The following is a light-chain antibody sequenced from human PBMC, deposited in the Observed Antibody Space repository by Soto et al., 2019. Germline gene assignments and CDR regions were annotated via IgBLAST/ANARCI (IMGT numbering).Light chain of an antibody. Sequence: SYELTQSPSVSVSPGQTASLTCYGDNLGVKFMSWYQQKPGQSPLLVIYQDSRRPSGIPARFSGSTSGDTATLTISGTQAVDEADYYCQVWDSGTVFFGRGTKLTVL. CDR2: QDS. CDR1: NLGVKF. V-gene: IGLV3-1*01. CDR3: QVWDSGTVF. J-gene: IGLJ2*01.